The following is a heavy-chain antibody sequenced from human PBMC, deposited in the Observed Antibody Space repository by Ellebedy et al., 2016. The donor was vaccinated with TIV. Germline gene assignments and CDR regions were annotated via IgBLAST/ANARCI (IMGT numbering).Heavy chain of an antibody. D-gene: IGHD6-25*01. Sequence: GGSLRLSCEASGFTFMSYGMHWVRQAPGKGLEWVAVVWYDGNYKRIADSVKGRFTISRDNSKSTVFLQMNSLRAEDSAVYYCAREKVAPGPDDVYYGMDVWGQGTTVTVSS. CDR1: GFTFMSYG. CDR3: AREKVAPGPDDVYYGMDV. CDR2: VWYDGNYK. J-gene: IGHJ6*02. V-gene: IGHV3-33*01.